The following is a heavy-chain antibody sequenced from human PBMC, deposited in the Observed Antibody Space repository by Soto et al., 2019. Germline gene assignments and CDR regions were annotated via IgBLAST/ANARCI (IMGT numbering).Heavy chain of an antibody. V-gene: IGHV5-51*01. D-gene: IGHD6-13*01. CDR3: ARQKYSSSSAVGGMDV. CDR2: IYPGDSDT. CDR1: GYSFTSYW. J-gene: IGHJ6*02. Sequence: GESLKISCKGSGYSFTSYWIGWVRQMPGKGLEWMGIIYPGDSDTRYSPSFQGQVTISADKSISTAYLQWSSLKASDTAMYYCARQKYSSSSAVGGMDVWGQGTTVTVSS.